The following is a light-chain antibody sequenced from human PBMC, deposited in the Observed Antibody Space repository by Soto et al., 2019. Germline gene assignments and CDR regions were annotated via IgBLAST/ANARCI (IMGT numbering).Light chain of an antibody. V-gene: IGKV1-5*01. CDR1: QSISSW. CDR2: DTS. J-gene: IGKJ1*01. Sequence: DIQMTQSPSTLSASVGDRVTITCRASQSISSWLAWYQQKPGKAPKLLTYDTSSLESGVPPRFSGSGSGTEFTLTISSLQPDDFATYYCQQYNSYPRTFGQGTKVEIK. CDR3: QQYNSYPRT.